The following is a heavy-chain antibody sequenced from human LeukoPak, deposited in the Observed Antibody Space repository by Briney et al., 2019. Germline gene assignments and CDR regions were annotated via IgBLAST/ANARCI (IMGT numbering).Heavy chain of an antibody. CDR3: ARRGYSSGWNRFDY. CDR2: ISSSSRAI. D-gene: IGHD6-25*01. J-gene: IGHJ4*02. CDR1: GFTFSRYS. Sequence: GGSLRLSCAASGFTFSRYSMNWVRQAPGKGLEWVSYISSSSRAIHYADSVKGRFTISRDNAKNSLYLQMNSLRAEDTAVYYCARRGYSSGWNRFDYWGQGTLVTVSS. V-gene: IGHV3-48*01.